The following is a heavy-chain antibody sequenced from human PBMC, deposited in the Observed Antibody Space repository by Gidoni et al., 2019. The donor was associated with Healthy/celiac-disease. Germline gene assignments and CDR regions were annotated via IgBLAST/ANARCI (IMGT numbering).Heavy chain of an antibody. CDR1: GGSFSGYY. J-gene: IGHJ4*02. D-gene: IGHD1-26*01. CDR2: INHSGST. Sequence: QVQLQQWGAGLLKPSETLSLTCAVYGGSFSGYYWSWIRQPPGKGLEWIGEINHSGSTNYNPSLKSRVTISVDTSKNQFSLKLSSVTAADTAVYYCARGGRKSGSYWGQTFDYWGQGTLVTVSS. V-gene: IGHV4-34*01. CDR3: ARGGRKSGSYWGQTFDY.